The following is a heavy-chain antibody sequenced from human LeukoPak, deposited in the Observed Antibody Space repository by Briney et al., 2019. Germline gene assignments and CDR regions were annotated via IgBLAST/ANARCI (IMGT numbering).Heavy chain of an antibody. D-gene: IGHD2-8*01. J-gene: IGHJ4*02. CDR3: ARRRFVRGPDVVNPFDY. CDR2: IYTSGST. V-gene: IGHV4-4*08. CDR1: GGSISSYY. Sequence: AETLSLTCTVSGGSISSYYWSWIRQLPGKGLEWIGYIYTSGSTNYNPSLKSRVTMSVDTSKNQFSLKLSSVTAADTAVYYCARRRFVRGPDVVNPFDYWGQGTLVTVSS.